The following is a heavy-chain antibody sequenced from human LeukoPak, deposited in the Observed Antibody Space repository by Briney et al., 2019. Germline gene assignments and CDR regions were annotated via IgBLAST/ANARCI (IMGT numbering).Heavy chain of an antibody. Sequence: SETLSLTCAVYGGSFSGYYWSWIRQPPGKGLEWIGEINHSGSTNYNPSLKSRVTISVDTSKNQFSLKLSSVTAADTAVYYCARCCGGAARQFDYWGQGTLVTVSS. CDR1: GGSFSGYY. V-gene: IGHV4-34*01. CDR2: INHSGST. D-gene: IGHD6-6*01. CDR3: ARCCGGAARQFDY. J-gene: IGHJ4*02.